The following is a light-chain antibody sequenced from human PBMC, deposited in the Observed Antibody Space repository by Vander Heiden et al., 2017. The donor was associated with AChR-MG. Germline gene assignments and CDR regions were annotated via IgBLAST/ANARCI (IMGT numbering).Light chain of an antibody. CDR3: QQYYSTPPT. CDR2: WAS. CDR1: HSVLYRSNNKNY. J-gene: IGKJ1*01. Sequence: DIVMTQSPDSLAVSLGERTTINWKSSHSVLYRSNNKNYLAGYQQKPGRPPKRLIYWASTRKSGVPDRLSDSGSGTDFTLTISSLQAKDVAVYYCQQYYSTPPTFGQGTKVEIK. V-gene: IGKV4-1*01.